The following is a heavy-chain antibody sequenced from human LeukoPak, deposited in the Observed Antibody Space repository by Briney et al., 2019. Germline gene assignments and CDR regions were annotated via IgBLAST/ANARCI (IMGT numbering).Heavy chain of an antibody. D-gene: IGHD3-10*01. V-gene: IGHV3-30*18. CDR1: GFSVSHNY. J-gene: IGHJ3*02. Sequence: GGSLRLSCKASGFSVSHNYMTWVRQAPGKGLEWVAAISYDGSNKYYADSVKDRFTISRDNSKNTLYLQMNSLRAEDTAVYYCAKVSLSGYYYGSGSYNDAFDIWGQGTMVTVSS. CDR2: ISYDGSNK. CDR3: AKVSLSGYYYGSGSYNDAFDI.